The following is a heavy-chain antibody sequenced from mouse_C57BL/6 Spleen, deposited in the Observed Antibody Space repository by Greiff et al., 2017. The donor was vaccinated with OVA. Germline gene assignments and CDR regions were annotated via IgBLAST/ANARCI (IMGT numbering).Heavy chain of an antibody. J-gene: IGHJ2*01. CDR2: IWWDDAK. V-gene: IGHV8-8*01. CDR3: ASIKGFGY. CDR1: GFSLSTFGMG. Sequence: QVTLKESGPGLLQPSQTLSLTCSFPGFSLSTFGMGVGWIRQPSGMGLVWLAHIWWDDAKYYNPALKIRLTISKDTSKNQVSLMIANVDTADTAANYCASIKGFGYWGQGATLSVS.